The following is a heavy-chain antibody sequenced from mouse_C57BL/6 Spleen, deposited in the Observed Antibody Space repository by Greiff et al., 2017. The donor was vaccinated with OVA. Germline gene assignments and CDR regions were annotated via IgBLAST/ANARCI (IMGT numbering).Heavy chain of an antibody. J-gene: IGHJ2*01. CDR3: ARKDYYYGSSYLDY. V-gene: IGHV1-7*01. Sequence: VMLVESGAELAKPGASVKLSCKASGYTFTSYWMHWVKQRPGQGLEWIGYINPSSGYTKYNQKFKDKATLTADKSSNTAYMQLSSLTYEDAAVYYCARKDYYYGSSYLDYWGQGTTLTVSS. CDR2: INPSSGYT. D-gene: IGHD1-1*01. CDR1: GYTFTSYW.